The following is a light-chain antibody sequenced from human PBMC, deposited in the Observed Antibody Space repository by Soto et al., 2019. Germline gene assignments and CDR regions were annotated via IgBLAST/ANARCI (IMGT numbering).Light chain of an antibody. Sequence: QSALTQPRSVSGSPGQSVTISCTGTSSDVGGYNYVSWYQRHLGKAPKLMISDVTKRPSGVPDRFSGSKSGNTASLTISGLQAEDEADYDCCSYAGSDILIFGGGTKLTVL. CDR3: CSYAGSDILI. CDR1: SSDVGGYNY. J-gene: IGLJ2*01. CDR2: DVT. V-gene: IGLV2-11*01.